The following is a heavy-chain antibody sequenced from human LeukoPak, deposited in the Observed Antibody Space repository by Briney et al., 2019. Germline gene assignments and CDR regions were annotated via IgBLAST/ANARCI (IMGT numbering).Heavy chain of an antibody. Sequence: SETLSLTCTVSGGSISSSSYYWGWIRQPPGKGLEWIGSIYYSGSTYYNPSLKSRVTISVDTSKNQFSLKLSSVTAADTAVYYCARDFSVVVTATPTPKYYFDYWGQGTLVTVSS. CDR1: GGSISSSSYY. CDR2: IYYSGST. V-gene: IGHV4-39*07. J-gene: IGHJ4*02. D-gene: IGHD2-21*02. CDR3: ARDFSVVVTATPTPKYYFDY.